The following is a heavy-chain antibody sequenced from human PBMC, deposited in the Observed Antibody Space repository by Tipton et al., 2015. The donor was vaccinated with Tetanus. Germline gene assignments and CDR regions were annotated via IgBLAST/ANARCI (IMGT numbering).Heavy chain of an antibody. J-gene: IGHJ4*02. Sequence: TLSLTCTVSGGSISSTSSYWGWIRQPPGKGLEWIGSIYYSGSTYYNPSLKSRVTISVDTSKNQFSLKLSSVTAADTAVYYCARTSIPAADYCFDYWGQGTLVTVSS. D-gene: IGHD2-2*01. V-gene: IGHV4-39*01. CDR1: GGSISSTSSY. CDR2: IYYSGST. CDR3: ARTSIPAADYCFDY.